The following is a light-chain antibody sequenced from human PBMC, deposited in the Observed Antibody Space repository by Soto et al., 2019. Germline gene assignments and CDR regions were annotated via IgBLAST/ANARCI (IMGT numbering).Light chain of an antibody. CDR2: DAS. J-gene: IGKJ4*01. CDR1: QSVVTY. V-gene: IGKV3-11*01. CDR3: QQRRNWPLT. Sequence: EIVLTQSPVTLSLSPGERATLSCRASQSVVTYLAWYQHKPGRAPRLLIYDASTRVTGVPARFSGSGSGTDFTLTIGSLEPEDFAVYFCQQRRNWPLTFGGGTKVEIK.